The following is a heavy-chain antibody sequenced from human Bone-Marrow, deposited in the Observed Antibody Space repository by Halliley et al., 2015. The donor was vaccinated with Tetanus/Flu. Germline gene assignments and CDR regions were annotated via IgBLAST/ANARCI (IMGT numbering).Heavy chain of an antibody. Sequence: LRLSCTVYGGPIIDYSWSWIRQPPGKGLQWIGYIHHSGSTNYGPSLKSRVTISVDTPKRQFSLKLHSVTAADTAVFYCARWNNYGPPRFDFWGQGALVTVSS. J-gene: IGHJ4*02. V-gene: IGHV4-59*01. CDR2: IHHSGST. CDR1: GGPIIDYS. CDR3: ARWNNYGPPRFDF. D-gene: IGHD4-17*01.